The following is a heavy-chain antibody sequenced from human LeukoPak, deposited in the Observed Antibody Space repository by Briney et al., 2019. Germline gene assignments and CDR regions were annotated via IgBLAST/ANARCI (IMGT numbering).Heavy chain of an antibody. J-gene: IGHJ4*02. Sequence: SETLSLTCTVSGGSISSYYWSWIRQPPGKGLEWIGFIYYSANTNYNPSLKSRVTISVDTSKNQFSLKLSSVTAADTAVYYCARAWYDFWSGRSRKGYFDYWGQGTLVTVSS. CDR1: GGSISSYY. CDR3: ARAWYDFWSGRSRKGYFDY. V-gene: IGHV4-59*12. D-gene: IGHD3-3*01. CDR2: IYYSANT.